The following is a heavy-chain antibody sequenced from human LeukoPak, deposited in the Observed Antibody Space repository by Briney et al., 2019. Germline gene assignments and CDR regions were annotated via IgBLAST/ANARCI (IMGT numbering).Heavy chain of an antibody. J-gene: IGHJ4*02. CDR1: GFTFSSYG. D-gene: IGHD6-19*01. CDR2: ISYDGSNK. V-gene: IGHV3-30*18. Sequence: GGSLRLSCAASGFTFSSYGMRWVRQAPGKGLEWVAVISYDGSNKYYADSVKGRFTISRDNSKNTLYLQMNSLRAEDTAVYYCAKFYSSGSTVDYWGQGTLVTVSS. CDR3: AKFYSSGSTVDY.